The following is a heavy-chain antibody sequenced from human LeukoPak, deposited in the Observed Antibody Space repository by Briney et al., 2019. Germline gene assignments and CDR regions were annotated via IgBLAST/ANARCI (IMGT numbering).Heavy chain of an antibody. CDR3: ARESYSSPYYYYMDV. Sequence: GGSLRLSCAASGFTVSSNYMNWVRQAPGKGLEWVSYISSSSSTIYYADSVKGRFTISRDNAKNSLYLQMNSLRAEDTAVYYCARESYSSPYYYYMDVWGKGTRVTVSS. V-gene: IGHV3-48*01. J-gene: IGHJ6*03. CDR1: GFTVSSNY. CDR2: ISSSSSTI. D-gene: IGHD6-13*01.